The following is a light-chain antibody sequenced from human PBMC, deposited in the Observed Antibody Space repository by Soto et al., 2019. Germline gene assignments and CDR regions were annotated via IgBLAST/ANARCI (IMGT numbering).Light chain of an antibody. CDR3: QQYYSYPIT. J-gene: IGKJ5*01. V-gene: IGKV1-8*01. CDR2: AAS. Sequence: AIRMTQSPSSFSASTGDRVTITCRSRQGISSDLALYQQKPSKAPKLLSYAASTLQSGVQSRVSGSGSGTDFTLTISFLQSEDFATYYCQQYYSYPITFGQGTRLEIK. CDR1: QGISSD.